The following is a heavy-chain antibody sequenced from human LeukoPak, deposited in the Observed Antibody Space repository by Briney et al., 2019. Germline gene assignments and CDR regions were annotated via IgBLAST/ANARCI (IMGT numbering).Heavy chain of an antibody. CDR2: INPNTGGT. V-gene: IGHV1-2*06. CDR3: ARDVPLGGGYSGYGRGDL. D-gene: IGHD5-12*01. J-gene: IGHJ5*02. Sequence: ASVEVSCRASGYTFTAYYIHWVRQAPGQGLEWMGRINPNTGGTNYAQKFQGRVTLTRDTSINTAYMELSSLRSDDTAVYYCARDVPLGGGYSGYGRGDLWGQGILVTVSS. CDR1: GYTFTAYY.